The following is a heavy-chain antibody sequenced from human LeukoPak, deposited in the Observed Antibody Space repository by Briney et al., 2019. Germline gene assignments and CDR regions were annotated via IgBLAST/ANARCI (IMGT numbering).Heavy chain of an antibody. V-gene: IGHV3-23*01. D-gene: IGHD6-19*01. J-gene: IGHJ4*02. Sequence: GGSLRLSCAASGFTFRSYTMNWVRQAPGKGLEWVSGTSGSGSNTFYADSVKGRFTISRDNSRDTLYLQVSSLRAEDTAVYYCAKSAVAGGDYFDYWGQGTLVTVSS. CDR1: GFTFRSYT. CDR2: TSGSGSNT. CDR3: AKSAVAGGDYFDY.